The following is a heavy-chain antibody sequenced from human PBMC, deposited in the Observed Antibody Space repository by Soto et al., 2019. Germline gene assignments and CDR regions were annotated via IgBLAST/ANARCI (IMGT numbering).Heavy chain of an antibody. CDR2: IIPIFGTA. D-gene: IGHD3-10*01. Sequence: SVKVSCKASGGTFSSYAISWVRQAPGQGLEWMGGIIPIFGTANYAQKFQGRVTITADESTSTAYMELSSLRSEDTAVYYCARDQRGVSMVRGFYGMDVWGQGTTVTV. CDR3: ARDQRGVSMVRGFYGMDV. J-gene: IGHJ6*02. V-gene: IGHV1-69*13. CDR1: GGTFSSYA.